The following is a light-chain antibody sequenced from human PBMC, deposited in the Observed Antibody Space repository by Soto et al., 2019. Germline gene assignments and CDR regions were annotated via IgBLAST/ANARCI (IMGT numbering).Light chain of an antibody. V-gene: IGKV3-15*01. CDR2: GAS. CDR1: QSVRNN. Sequence: IVRTQSPGSLSVXRGXGXTLSXRASQSVRNNLAWYQQKPGQAPSLLIYGASTRATGIPARFSGSGSGTEFTLTISSLQSEDFAVYFCHQYNNWPRTFGQGTRLEIK. CDR3: HQYNNWPRT. J-gene: IGKJ5*01.